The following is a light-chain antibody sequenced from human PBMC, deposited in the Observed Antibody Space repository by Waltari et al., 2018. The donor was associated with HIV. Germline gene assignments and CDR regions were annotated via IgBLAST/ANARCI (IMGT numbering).Light chain of an antibody. CDR1: NIGSKN. CDR3: QVWDSSSDLVV. CDR2: DDS. J-gene: IGLJ2*01. Sequence: SYVLTQPPSVSVAPGQTARITCGGNNIGSKNVHWYQQQPGQAPVLVVYDDSDRPSGIPERFSGSNSGNTATLTISRVEAGDEADYYCQVWDSSSDLVVFGGGTKLTVL. V-gene: IGLV3-21*02.